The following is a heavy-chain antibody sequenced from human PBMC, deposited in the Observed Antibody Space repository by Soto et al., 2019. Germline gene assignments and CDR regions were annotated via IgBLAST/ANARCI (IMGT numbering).Heavy chain of an antibody. J-gene: IGHJ6*02. Sequence: PSETLSLTCAVYGGSFSGYYWSFIRQPPGKGLEWIGEINHNGITNYNPSLKSRVTISVDTSKNQFSLKLSSVTAADTAVYYCARTSAARYYYYGMDVWGQGTTVTVSS. V-gene: IGHV4-34*01. CDR2: INHNGIT. CDR3: ARTSAARYYYYGMDV. CDR1: GGSFSGYY. D-gene: IGHD2-2*01.